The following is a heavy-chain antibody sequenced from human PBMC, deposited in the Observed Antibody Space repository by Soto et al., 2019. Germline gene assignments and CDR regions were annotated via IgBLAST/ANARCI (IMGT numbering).Heavy chain of an antibody. CDR3: ARDQMARGLYGMDV. CDR1: GYTFTSYA. D-gene: IGHD3-10*01. CDR2: INAGNGNT. Sequence: ASVKVSCKASGYTFTSYAMHWVRQAPGQRLEWMGWINAGNGNTKYSQKFQGRVTITRDTSASTAYMELNSLRVGDTAVYFCARDQMARGLYGMDVWGQGTTVTVSS. J-gene: IGHJ6*02. V-gene: IGHV1-3*01.